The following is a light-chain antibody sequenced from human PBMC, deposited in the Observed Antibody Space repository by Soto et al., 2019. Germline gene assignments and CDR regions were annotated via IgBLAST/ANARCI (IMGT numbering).Light chain of an antibody. CDR2: GAS. V-gene: IGKV3-20*01. CDR1: QSVSSSY. J-gene: IGKJ2*01. Sequence: EIVLTQSPGTLSLSPGERATLSCRASQSVSSSYLAWYQQKHGQAPRLLIYGASSRATGIPDRFRGSGSGTDFTLTISRLEPEDFAVYYCQQYGSSPTGVTFGQGTKLEIK. CDR3: QQYGSSPTGVT.